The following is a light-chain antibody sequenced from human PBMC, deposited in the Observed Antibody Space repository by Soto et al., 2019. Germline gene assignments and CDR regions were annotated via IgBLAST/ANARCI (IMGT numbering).Light chain of an antibody. CDR2: AAS. J-gene: IGKJ1*01. V-gene: IGKV3-15*01. CDR1: QSVSGSY. Sequence: IVLTQSPGTLSLSPGERATLSCRASQSVSGSYLAWHQQKPGQAPRLLIYAASTRATGIPARFSGSGSGTEFSLTISSLQSEDFAVYYCQQYINWPRTFGQGTKVDIK. CDR3: QQYINWPRT.